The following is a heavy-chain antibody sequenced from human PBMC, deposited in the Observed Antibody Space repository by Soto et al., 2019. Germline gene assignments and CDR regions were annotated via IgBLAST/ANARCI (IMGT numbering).Heavy chain of an antibody. J-gene: IGHJ4*02. Sequence: QVQLQQWGAGLLKPSETLSLTCAVYGGSFSGYYWSWIRQPPGKGLEWIGEINHSGSTNYNPSLKSRVTISVDTSKNQFSLKLSSVTAADTAVYYCARSGTPLTALDTQNVGTRTLKKRTARFDYWGQGTLVTVSS. CDR3: ARSGTPLTALDTQNVGTRTLKKRTARFDY. CDR1: GGSFSGYY. V-gene: IGHV4-34*01. D-gene: IGHD3-10*01. CDR2: INHSGST.